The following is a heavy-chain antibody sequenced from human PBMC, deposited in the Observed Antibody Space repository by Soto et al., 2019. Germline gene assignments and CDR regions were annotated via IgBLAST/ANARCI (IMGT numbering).Heavy chain of an antibody. Sequence: QVYLVESGGGVVQPGRSLRLSCAASGFTFSNYGMHWVRQAPGKGLEWVAVVSFDGSNRYYADSVKGRFTISRDNSKNTLYLQVSSLRAEDMAVYYCAKEAQQYSSAWKAGAFDIWGQGTMVTVSS. CDR2: VSFDGSNR. V-gene: IGHV3-30*18. J-gene: IGHJ3*02. CDR1: GFTFSNYG. D-gene: IGHD6-19*01. CDR3: AKEAQQYSSAWKAGAFDI.